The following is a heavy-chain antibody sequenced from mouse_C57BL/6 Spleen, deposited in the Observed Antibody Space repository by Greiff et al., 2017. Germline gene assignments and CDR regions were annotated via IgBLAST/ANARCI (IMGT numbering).Heavy chain of an antibody. CDR2: IDPETGGT. D-gene: IGHD2-4*01. CDR3: TRSGYYDYDDGSY. J-gene: IGHJ3*01. V-gene: IGHV1-15*01. CDR1: GYTFTDYE. Sequence: QVQLQQSGAELVRPGASVTLSCKASGYTFTDYEMHWVKQTPVHGLEWIGAIDPETGGTAYNQKFKGKAILTADKSSSTAYMELRSLTSEDAAVYYCTRSGYYDYDDGSYWGQGTLVTVSA.